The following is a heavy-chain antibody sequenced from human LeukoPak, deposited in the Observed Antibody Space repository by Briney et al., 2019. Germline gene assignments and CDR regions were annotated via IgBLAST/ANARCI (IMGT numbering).Heavy chain of an antibody. D-gene: IGHD2-2*01. CDR1: GYTFTGYY. V-gene: IGHV1-2*02. J-gene: IGHJ5*02. CDR2: INPNSGGT. Sequence: ASVKVPCKASGYTFTGYYMHWVRQAPGQGLEWMGWINPNSGGTNYAQKFQGRVTMTRDTSISTAYMELSRLRSDDTAVYYCARDPSYCSSTSCYYWFDPWGQGTLVTVSS. CDR3: ARDPSYCSSTSCYYWFDP.